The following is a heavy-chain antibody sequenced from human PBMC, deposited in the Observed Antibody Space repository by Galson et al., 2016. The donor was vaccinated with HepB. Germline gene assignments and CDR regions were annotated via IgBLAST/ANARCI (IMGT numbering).Heavy chain of an antibody. V-gene: IGHV3-33*08. J-gene: IGHJ4*02. CDR2: IWYDGSKK. Sequence: SLRLSCAASRFNFGGYAMSWVRQAPGKGLEWVAVIWYDGSKKYYVDSVKGRFTISRDNSENSLHLQMNSLRAEDTAVYYCVRGTSMVGLDYWGQGTLVTVSS. CDR1: RFNFGGYA. D-gene: IGHD1-26*01. CDR3: VRGTSMVGLDY.